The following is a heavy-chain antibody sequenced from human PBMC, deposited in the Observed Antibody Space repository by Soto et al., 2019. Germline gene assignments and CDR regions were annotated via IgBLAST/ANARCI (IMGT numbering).Heavy chain of an antibody. CDR1: GYTFTSYG. D-gene: IGHD3-10*01. CDR3: ALGGIPRQPVPAPHYYCFDR. J-gene: IGHJ5*02. CDR2: ISAYNGNT. Sequence: QVQLVQSGAEVKKPGASVKVSCKASGYTFTSYGISWVRKPPGQGLEWMGWISAYNGNTNYPQKLQGRVTMTTDTSTSTAYMELRSQISDATAVYYCALGGIPRQPVPAPHYYCFDRGGQGTLVTVSS. V-gene: IGHV1-18*01.